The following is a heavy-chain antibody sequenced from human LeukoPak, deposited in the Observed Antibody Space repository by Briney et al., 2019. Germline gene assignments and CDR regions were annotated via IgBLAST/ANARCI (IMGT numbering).Heavy chain of an antibody. V-gene: IGHV4-61*01. CDR3: ARGALISYSYGPFDY. D-gene: IGHD5-18*01. J-gene: IGHJ4*02. Sequence: PSETLSLTCTVSRGSISSGSYYWSWIRQPPGKGLEWIGYIYYTGSTNYNPSLKSRVTISVDTSKNQFSLKLSSVTAADTAVYYCARGALISYSYGPFDYWGQGTLVTVSS. CDR1: RGSISSGSYY. CDR2: IYYTGST.